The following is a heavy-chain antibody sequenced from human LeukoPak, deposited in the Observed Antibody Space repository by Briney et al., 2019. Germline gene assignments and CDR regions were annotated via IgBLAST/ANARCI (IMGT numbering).Heavy chain of an antibody. Sequence: GGSLRLSCAASGFTFTTYAMSWVRQAPGKGLEWVSAISATGDTTYFADSVKGRFTTSRDNSKNTLYLQMNSLRGEDTAVYYCAKETWVTNFNSLFDPWGQGTLVTVSS. CDR1: GFTFTTYA. CDR2: ISATGDTT. V-gene: IGHV3-23*01. J-gene: IGHJ5*02. D-gene: IGHD2-21*02. CDR3: AKETWVTNFNSLFDP.